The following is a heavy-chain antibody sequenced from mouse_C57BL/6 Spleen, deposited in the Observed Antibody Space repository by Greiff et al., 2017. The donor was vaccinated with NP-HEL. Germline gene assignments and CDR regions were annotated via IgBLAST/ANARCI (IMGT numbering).Heavy chain of an antibody. CDR2: IYPGDGDT. CDR3: ARSDSNLAWFAY. V-gene: IGHV1-82*01. J-gene: IGHJ3*01. Sequence: QVQLQQPGPELVKPGASVKISCKASGYAFSSSWMNWVKQRPGKGLEWIGRIYPGDGDTNYNGKFKGKATLTADKSSSTAYMQLSSLTSEDSAVYFCARSDSNLAWFAYWGQGTLVTVSA. CDR1: GYAFSSSW. D-gene: IGHD2-5*01.